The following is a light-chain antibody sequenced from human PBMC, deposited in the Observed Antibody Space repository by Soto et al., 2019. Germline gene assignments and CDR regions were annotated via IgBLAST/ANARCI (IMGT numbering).Light chain of an antibody. Sequence: DIVMTQSPDSLAMSLGERATINCRSRQSVLYRSNNKNYLAWYQQKPGQPPKLLIYWASTRESGVPDRFSGSGSGTDFTLTISSLQAEDVAVYYCQQYYSTPYTFGQGTKLEIK. CDR2: WAS. J-gene: IGKJ2*01. CDR3: QQYYSTPYT. V-gene: IGKV4-1*01. CDR1: QSVLYRSNNKNY.